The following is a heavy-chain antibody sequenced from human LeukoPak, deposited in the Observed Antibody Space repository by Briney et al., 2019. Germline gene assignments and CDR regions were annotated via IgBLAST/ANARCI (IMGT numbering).Heavy chain of an antibody. D-gene: IGHD1-7*01. CDR1: GGSISSYY. Sequence: SETLSLTCTVSGGSISSYYWSWIRQPAGKGLEWIGRIYTSGSTNYNPSLKSRVTMSVDTSKNQFSLKLSSVTAADTAVYYCASGHITGTTYAWGYWGQGTLVTVSS. V-gene: IGHV4-4*07. CDR3: ASGHITGTTYAWGY. J-gene: IGHJ4*02. CDR2: IYTSGST.